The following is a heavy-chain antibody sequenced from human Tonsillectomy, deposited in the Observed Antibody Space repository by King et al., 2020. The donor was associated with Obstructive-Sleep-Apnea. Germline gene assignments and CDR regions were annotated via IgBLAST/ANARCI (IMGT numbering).Heavy chain of an antibody. CDR1: DLPFSSSS. CDR2: MTRTGTYI. D-gene: IGHD3-10*01. CDR3: AREEYFGSGTYYSTFDY. J-gene: IGHJ4*02. Sequence: EVQLVESGGGLVKPGGSLRLSCVVSDLPFSSSSMNWGRQAPGKGLEWVSSMTRTGTYIYYATSMKGRFSISSDNAKNSLFLQMNSLTVDDTAVYYCAREEYFGSGTYYSTFDYWGQGTLVTVSS. V-gene: IGHV3-21*01.